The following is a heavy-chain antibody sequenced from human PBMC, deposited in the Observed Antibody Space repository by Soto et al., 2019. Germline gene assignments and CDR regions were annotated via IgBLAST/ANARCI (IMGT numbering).Heavy chain of an antibody. CDR2: IIPIVGIA. V-gene: IGHV1-69*02. CDR3: ARTSGELVEY. Sequence: QVQLVQSGAEVKKPGSSVKVSCKAPGGTFSSYTISWVRQAPGQRLEWMGRIIPIVGIANYAQRFQGRVTITADKSTTTAYIELSSLTPEDTAVYYCARTSGELVEYWGQGTLVNVSP. J-gene: IGHJ4*02. CDR1: GGTFSSYT. D-gene: IGHD6-6*01.